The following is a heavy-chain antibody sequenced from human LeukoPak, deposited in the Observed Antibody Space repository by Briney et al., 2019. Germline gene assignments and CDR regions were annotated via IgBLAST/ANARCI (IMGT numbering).Heavy chain of an antibody. Sequence: GASVKVSCKASGYTFTSYGISWVPHAPGQGLEWMGCISAYNGNTNYAQKLQGRVTMTTDTSTSTAYMELRSLRSDDTAVYYCARDLGYYGSGSYYNNWGQGTLVTVSS. J-gene: IGHJ4*02. V-gene: IGHV1-18*01. CDR3: ARDLGYYGSGSYYNN. CDR2: ISAYNGNT. D-gene: IGHD3-10*01. CDR1: GYTFTSYG.